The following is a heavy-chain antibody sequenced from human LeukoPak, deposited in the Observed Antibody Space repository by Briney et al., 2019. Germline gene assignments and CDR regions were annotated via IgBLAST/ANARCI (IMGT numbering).Heavy chain of an antibody. J-gene: IGHJ6*02. V-gene: IGHV3-15*01. CDR1: GFTFSNAW. D-gene: IGHD3-10*01. CDR3: TTDPDTYYYGSGSSYYYYGMDV. Sequence: GGSLRLSCAASGFTFSNAWMSWVRQAPGKGLEWVGRIKSKTDGGTTDYAAPVKGRFTISRDDSKNTLYLQMNSLKTEDTAVYYCTTDPDTYYYGSGSSYYYYGMDVWGQGTTVTVSS. CDR2: IKSKTDGGTT.